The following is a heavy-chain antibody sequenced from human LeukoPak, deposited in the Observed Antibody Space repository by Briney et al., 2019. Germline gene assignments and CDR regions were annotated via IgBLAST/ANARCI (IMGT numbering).Heavy chain of an antibody. J-gene: IGHJ5*02. V-gene: IGHV4-4*07. D-gene: IGHD3-3*01. CDR2: IYTSGST. CDR1: GGSISSYY. Sequence: PSETLSLTCTVSGGSISSYYWSWIRQPAGKGLEWIGRIYTSGSTNYNPSLKSRVTMSVDTSKNQFSLKLSSVTAADTAVYYCARGNNYDFWKGDWFDPWGQGTLVTVSS. CDR3: ARGNNYDFWKGDWFDP.